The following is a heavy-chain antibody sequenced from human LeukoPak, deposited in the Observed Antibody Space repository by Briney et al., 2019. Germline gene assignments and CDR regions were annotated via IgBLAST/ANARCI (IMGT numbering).Heavy chain of an antibody. D-gene: IGHD3-10*01. Sequence: ASVKVSCKASGYTFTSYGISWVRQAPGQGLEWMGWISAYNGNTNYAQKLQGRVTMTTDTSTSTAYMELRSLRADDTAVYYCARIRFGSYGSGSYPDDYWGQGTLVTVSS. V-gene: IGHV1-18*01. CDR3: ARIRFGSYGSGSYPDDY. CDR1: GYTFTSYG. CDR2: ISAYNGNT. J-gene: IGHJ4*02.